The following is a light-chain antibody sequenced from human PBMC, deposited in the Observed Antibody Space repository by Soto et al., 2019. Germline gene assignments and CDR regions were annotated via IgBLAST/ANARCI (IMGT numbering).Light chain of an antibody. CDR3: EQYGSSPWT. CDR2: GAS. CDR1: QSVSSSY. J-gene: IGKJ1*01. V-gene: IGKV3-20*01. Sequence: EIVLTQSPGTLSLSPGERATLSCRASQSVSSSYLAWNQQKPGQAPRLLLYGASSRATGIPDRFSGSGSGRAFSRTISRLETEDFAVYYCEQYGSSPWTFGQGTKVEIK.